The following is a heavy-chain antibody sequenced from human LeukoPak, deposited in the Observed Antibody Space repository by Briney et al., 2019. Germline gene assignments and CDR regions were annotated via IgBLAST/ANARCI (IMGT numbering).Heavy chain of an antibody. D-gene: IGHD3-22*01. CDR1: GYTFTSYD. V-gene: IGHV1-8*01. CDR2: MNPNNGNT. CDR3: ARGFLGYDSSDYAFSYY. Sequence: ASVKVSCKASGYTFTSYDINWVRQATGQGLEWMEWMNPNNGNTGYAQRFQGRVTLTRDTSINTAYMELSSLRSEDTAVYYCARGFLGYDSSDYAFSYYWGQGTLVTVSS. J-gene: IGHJ4*02.